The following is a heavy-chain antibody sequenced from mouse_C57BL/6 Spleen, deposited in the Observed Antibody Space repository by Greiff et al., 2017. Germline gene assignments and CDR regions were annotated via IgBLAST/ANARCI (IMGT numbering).Heavy chain of an antibody. CDR1: GYTFTDYN. CDR3: ARPGSSSGYWYFDV. V-gene: IGHV1-18*01. D-gene: IGHD1-1*01. Sequence: EVQLQQSGPELVKPGASVKIPCKASGYTFTDYNMDWVKQSHGKSLEWIGDINPNNGGTIYNQKFKGKATLTVDKSSSTAYMELRSLTSEDTAVYYCARPGSSSGYWYFDVWGTGTTVTVSS. CDR2: INPNNGGT. J-gene: IGHJ1*03.